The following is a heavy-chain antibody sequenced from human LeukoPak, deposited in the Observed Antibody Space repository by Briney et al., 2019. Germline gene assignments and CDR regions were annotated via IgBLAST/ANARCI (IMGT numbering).Heavy chain of an antibody. CDR1: GFTFSSYS. Sequence: GESLRLSCAASGFTFSSYSMNWVRQAPGKGLEWVSYISGSSDAIYYADSVKGRFTISRDNAKNSLYLQMNSLRAEDAAVYYCARNAASGVVVITSFDYWGQGTLVTVSS. D-gene: IGHD3-22*01. CDR2: ISGSSDAI. V-gene: IGHV3-21*05. J-gene: IGHJ4*02. CDR3: ARNAASGVVVITSFDY.